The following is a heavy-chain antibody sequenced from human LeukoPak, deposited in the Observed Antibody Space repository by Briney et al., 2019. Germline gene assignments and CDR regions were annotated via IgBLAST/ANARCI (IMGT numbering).Heavy chain of an antibody. V-gene: IGHV3-74*01. Sequence: PGGSLRLSCAASGFTFSSYWMYWVRQAPGKGLVWVSRINSDGSSTTYADSVKGRFTISRDNAKNTLYLQMNSLRAEDTAVYYCAREQTNLGAFDIWGQGTMVTVSS. CDR3: AREQTNLGAFDI. CDR1: GFTFSSYW. D-gene: IGHD5-24*01. CDR2: INSDGSST. J-gene: IGHJ3*02.